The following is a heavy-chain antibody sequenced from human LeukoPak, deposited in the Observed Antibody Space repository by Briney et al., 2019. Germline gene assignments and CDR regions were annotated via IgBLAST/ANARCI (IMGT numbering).Heavy chain of an antibody. CDR1: GYTFTNYG. J-gene: IGHJ4*02. CDR3: ARDLVDGVGAPGAY. D-gene: IGHD1-26*01. Sequence: ASVKVSCKASGYTFTNYGITWMRQAPGQGLEWMGWINTYNGNTNYAQKLQGRVTITADTSTSTAYMELRSLRSDDTAVFYCARDLVDGVGAPGAYWGQGALVTVSS. V-gene: IGHV1-18*01. CDR2: INTYNGNT.